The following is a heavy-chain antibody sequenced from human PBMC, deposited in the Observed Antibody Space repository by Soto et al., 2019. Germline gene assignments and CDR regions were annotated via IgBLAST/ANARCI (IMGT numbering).Heavy chain of an antibody. V-gene: IGHV4-38-2*01. D-gene: IGHD1-7*01. CDR1: GYSISSGYY. CDR2: IYHSGST. CDR3: ARVRITGTTPYLYRTYYFDY. Sequence: SETLSLTCAVSGYSISSGYYWGWIRQPPGKGLEWIGSIYHSGSTYYNPSLKSRVTISVDTSKNQFSLKLSSVTAADTAVYYCARVRITGTTPYLYRTYYFDYWGQGTLVTVS. J-gene: IGHJ4*02.